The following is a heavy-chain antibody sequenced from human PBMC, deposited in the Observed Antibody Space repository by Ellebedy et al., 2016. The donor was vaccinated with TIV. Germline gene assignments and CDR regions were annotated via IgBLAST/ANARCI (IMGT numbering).Heavy chain of an antibody. D-gene: IGHD2-2*01. CDR1: EFTFSMYT. Sequence: GGSLRLXXGASEFTFSMYTMNWVRQAPGKGLEWVSSISDSSSYIYYADSVKGRFTISRDNAKNSLHLQMNSLRAEDSAVYYCARAETGYCSSTSCFLDLDYWGQGALVTVSS. CDR3: ARAETGYCSSTSCFLDLDY. V-gene: IGHV3-21*01. J-gene: IGHJ4*02. CDR2: ISDSSSYI.